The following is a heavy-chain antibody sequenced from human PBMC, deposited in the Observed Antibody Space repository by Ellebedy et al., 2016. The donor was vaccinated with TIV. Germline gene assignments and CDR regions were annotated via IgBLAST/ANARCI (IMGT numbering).Heavy chain of an antibody. J-gene: IGHJ6*02. CDR3: ARRGTGHGSYYYYGMDV. D-gene: IGHD1-7*01. CDR2: IYPGDSDT. CDR1: GYSFTSYW. V-gene: IGHV5-51*01. Sequence: GESLKISXKGSGYSFTSYWIGWVRQMPGKGLEWMGIIYPGDSDTRYSPSFQGQVTISADKSISTAYLQWSSLKASDTAMYYCARRGTGHGSYYYYGMDVWGQGTTVTVSS.